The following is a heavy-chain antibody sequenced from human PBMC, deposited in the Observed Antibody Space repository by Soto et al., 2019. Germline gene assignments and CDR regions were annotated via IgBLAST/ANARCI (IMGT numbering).Heavy chain of an antibody. Sequence: GASVKVSCKASGGTFSSYAISWVRQAPGQGLEWMGGIIPIFGTANYAQKFQGRVTITADKSTSTAYMELSSLRSEDTAVYYCANTNESPSAFDIWGQGXMVTVSS. D-gene: IGHD2-8*01. CDR3: ANTNESPSAFDI. V-gene: IGHV1-69*06. CDR1: GGTFSSYA. J-gene: IGHJ3*02. CDR2: IIPIFGTA.